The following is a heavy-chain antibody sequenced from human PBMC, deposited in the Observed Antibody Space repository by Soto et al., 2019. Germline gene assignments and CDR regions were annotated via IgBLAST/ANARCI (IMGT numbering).Heavy chain of an antibody. V-gene: IGHV4-39*01. Sequence: QLQLQESGPGLVKPSETLSLTCNVSGVSISDTSYYWGWIRQPPGKGLEWIGATYFNGNTIYNPSLNSRLTISVATSKNQISLRVNSVTAADAAVYYCARQGSYWGQGTLVAVSS. J-gene: IGHJ4*02. CDR3: ARQGSY. CDR1: GVSISDTSYY. CDR2: TYFNGNT.